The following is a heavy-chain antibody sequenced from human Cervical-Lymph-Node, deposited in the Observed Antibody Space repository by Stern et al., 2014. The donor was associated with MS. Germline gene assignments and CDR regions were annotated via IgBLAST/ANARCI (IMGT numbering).Heavy chain of an antibody. Sequence: QVQLQESGPGLVKPSETLSLTCTVSGGSISSSSYYWGWIRQPPGRGREGIGSIYYRGSPYNTPPLKGGVTISLDTSKTQSPRRVSSVTAADTAVYYCARRWFDPWGQGTLVTVSS. V-gene: IGHV4-39*01. CDR2: IYYRGSP. CDR1: GGSISSSSYY. CDR3: ARRWFDP. J-gene: IGHJ5*02.